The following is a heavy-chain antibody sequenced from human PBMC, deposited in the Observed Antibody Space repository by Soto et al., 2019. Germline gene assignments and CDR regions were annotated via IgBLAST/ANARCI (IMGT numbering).Heavy chain of an antibody. Sequence: DVQLVESGGGLVQPGGSLRLSCAASGFTFSNYWMHWVRQAPGKGLVWVAYINSDASTIKYEDSVKGRFTISRDNARNTLYLQMNSLRGDDTAVYYCARDKWIYYNYYGMDVWGQGTRVTVS. CDR3: ARDKWIYYNYYGMDV. CDR1: GFTFSNYW. CDR2: INSDASTI. V-gene: IGHV3-74*03. D-gene: IGHD2-2*03. J-gene: IGHJ6*02.